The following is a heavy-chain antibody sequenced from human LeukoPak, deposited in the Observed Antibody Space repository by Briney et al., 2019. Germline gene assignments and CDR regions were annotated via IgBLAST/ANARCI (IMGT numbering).Heavy chain of an antibody. CDR1: GFTFSSYS. J-gene: IGHJ6*03. D-gene: IGHD2-15*01. Sequence: QAGGSLRLSCAASGFTFSSYSMNWVRQAPGKGLEWVSYISSTSSVIYYADSVKGRFTISRDNAKNSLYLQMNSLRAEDTAVYYCAREYCSGGSCDESMDVWGKGTTVTVSS. V-gene: IGHV3-48*01. CDR2: ISSTSSVI. CDR3: AREYCSGGSCDESMDV.